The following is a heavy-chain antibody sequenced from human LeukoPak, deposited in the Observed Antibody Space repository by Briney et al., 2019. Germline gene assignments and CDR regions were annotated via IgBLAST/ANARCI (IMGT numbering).Heavy chain of an antibody. V-gene: IGHV3-33*07. Sequence: PGGSLRLSCAASGFSFSRHGMYWVRQAPGKGLGWVAVIWFDGTNKYYADSVKGRFTVSRDNFKNTLNLQINSLRAEDTAVYYCARGFYDSSGYNYLDSWGQGTLVTVSS. J-gene: IGHJ4*02. D-gene: IGHD3-22*01. CDR1: GFSFSRHG. CDR3: ARGFYDSSGYNYLDS. CDR2: IWFDGTNK.